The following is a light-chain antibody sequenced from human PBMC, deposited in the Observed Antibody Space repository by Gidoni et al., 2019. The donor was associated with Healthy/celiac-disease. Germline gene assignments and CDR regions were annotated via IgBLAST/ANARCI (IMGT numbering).Light chain of an antibody. CDR2: DVS. CDR1: SSDVGGYNY. CDR3: SSYTSSSTLV. Sequence: GSPGQSITISCTGTSSDVGGYNYVSWYQQHPGKAPKLMIYDVSNRPSGVSNRFSGSKSGNTASLTISGLQAEDEADYYCSSYTSSSTLVFGGGTKLTVL. J-gene: IGLJ2*01. V-gene: IGLV2-14*03.